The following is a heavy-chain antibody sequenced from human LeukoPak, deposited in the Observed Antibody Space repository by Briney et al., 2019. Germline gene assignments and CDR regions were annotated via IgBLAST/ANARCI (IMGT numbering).Heavy chain of an antibody. J-gene: IGHJ3*02. CDR2: ISYDGDNK. V-gene: IGHV3-30*03. D-gene: IGHD1-26*01. Sequence: GGSLRLSCAASGFTFRTYGMHWVRQAPGKGLEWVAVISYDGDNKWYANSVKGRFTISRDNSKNTLYLQMNSLRPEDTAVYYCARVRDSGRWGAFDIWGQGTMVTVSS. CDR1: GFTFRTYG. CDR3: ARVRDSGRWGAFDI.